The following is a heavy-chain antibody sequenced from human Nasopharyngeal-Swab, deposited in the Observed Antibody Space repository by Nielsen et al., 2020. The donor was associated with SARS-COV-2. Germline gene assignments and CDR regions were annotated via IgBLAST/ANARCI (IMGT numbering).Heavy chain of an antibody. CDR2: INHSGST. J-gene: IGHJ6*03. Sequence: WIRQPPGKGLEWIGEINHSGSTNYNPSLKSRVTISVDTSKNQFSLKLSSVIAADTAVYYCARVSWEGSYYYYYMDVWGKGTTVTVSS. V-gene: IGHV4-34*01. CDR3: ARVSWEGSYYYYYMDV. D-gene: IGHD1-26*01.